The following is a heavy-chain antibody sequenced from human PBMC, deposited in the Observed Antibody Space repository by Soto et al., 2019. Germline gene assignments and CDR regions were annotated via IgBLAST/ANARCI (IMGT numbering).Heavy chain of an antibody. V-gene: IGHV3-23*01. CDR1: GFTFSSYA. D-gene: IGHD2-2*01. CDR3: AKHGIVVVPAALAGAFDI. CDR2: ISGSGGST. J-gene: IGHJ3*02. Sequence: GESLKISCAASGFTFSSYAMSWVRQAPGKGLEWVSAISGSGGSTYYADSVKGRFTISRDNSKNTLYLQMNSLRAEDTAVYYCAKHGIVVVPAALAGAFDIWGQGTMVTVSS.